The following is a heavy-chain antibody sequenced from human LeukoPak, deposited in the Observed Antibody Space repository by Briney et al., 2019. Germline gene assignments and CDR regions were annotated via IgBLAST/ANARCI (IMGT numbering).Heavy chain of an antibody. J-gene: IGHJ2*01. D-gene: IGHD4-23*01. V-gene: IGHV1-2*06. CDR3: AREVYGGNRRLHYWYFDL. Sequence: ASVKVSCKASGYTFTGYYMHWVRQAPGQGLEWMGRINPNSGGTNYAQKFQGRVTMTRDTSISTAYMELSRLRSDDTAVYYCAREVYGGNRRLHYWYFDLWGRGTLVTVSS. CDR1: GYTFTGYY. CDR2: INPNSGGT.